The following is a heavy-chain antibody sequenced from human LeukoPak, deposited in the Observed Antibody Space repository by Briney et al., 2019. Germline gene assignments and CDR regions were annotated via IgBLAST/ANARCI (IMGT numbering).Heavy chain of an antibody. CDR1: GFTFSSYG. Sequence: GGSLRLSCAASGFTFSSYGMHWVRQAPGKGLEWVAVIWYDGSNKYYADSVKGRFTFSRDNSKNTLYLQMNSLRAEDTAVYYCARGDYYDSSGPDYWGQGTLVTVSS. J-gene: IGHJ4*02. CDR2: IWYDGSNK. V-gene: IGHV3-33*01. CDR3: ARGDYYDSSGPDY. D-gene: IGHD3-22*01.